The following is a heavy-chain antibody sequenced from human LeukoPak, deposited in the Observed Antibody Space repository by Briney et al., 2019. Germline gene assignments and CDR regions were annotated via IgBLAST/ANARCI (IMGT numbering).Heavy chain of an antibody. CDR3: ARVETYYYGLDV. V-gene: IGHV4-59*12. CDR2: ISYSGST. D-gene: IGHD1-1*01. Sequence: SETLSLTCTVSGGSISDYLWSWIRQPPGKGLEWIGHISYSGSTKYHPSLKTRVTMSIDTSKRQFSLNLPSVTAADTAVYYCARVETYYYGLDVWGQGTTVTVSS. CDR1: GGSISDYL. J-gene: IGHJ6*02.